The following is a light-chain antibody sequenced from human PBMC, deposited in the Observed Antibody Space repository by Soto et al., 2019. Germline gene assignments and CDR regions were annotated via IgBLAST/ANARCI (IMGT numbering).Light chain of an antibody. CDR1: QSVSSSY. Sequence: VLKKSPGNLSLSQGERATLSCRASQSVSSSYLAWYQQKPGQAPRLLIYGASSRATGIPDRFSGSGSGTDFTLTISRLEPEDLAVYYGQQYGSSPRWTFCQLTKVDIK. CDR2: GAS. CDR3: QQYGSSPRWT. V-gene: IGKV3-20*01. J-gene: IGKJ1*01.